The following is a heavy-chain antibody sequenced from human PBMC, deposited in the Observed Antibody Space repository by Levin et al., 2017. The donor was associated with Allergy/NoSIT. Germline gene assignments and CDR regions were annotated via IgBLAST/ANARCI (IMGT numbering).Heavy chain of an antibody. CDR2: IKSKSDGGTT. V-gene: IGHV3-15*01. CDR1: GFTFSNAW. D-gene: IGHD4-23*01. Sequence: LSLTCAASGFTFSNAWMSWVRQAPGKGLEWVGRIKSKSDGGTTEDAAPVKGRLTISRDDSKNTLYLQMNSLKTEDTAVYYCTTTIRWSPVDLDYWGQGTLVTVSS. J-gene: IGHJ4*02. CDR3: TTTIRWSPVDLDY.